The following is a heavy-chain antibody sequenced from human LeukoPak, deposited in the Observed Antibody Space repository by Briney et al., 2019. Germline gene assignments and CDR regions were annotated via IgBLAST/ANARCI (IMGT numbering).Heavy chain of an antibody. CDR1: GGSFSGYY. CDR2: INHSGST. Sequence: PSETLSLTCAVYGGSFSGYYWSWIRQPPGKGLEWIGEINHSGSTNYNPSLKSRVTISVDTSKNQFSLKLSSVTAADTAVYYCARGVFMGYSKPPFDYWGQGTLVTVPS. J-gene: IGHJ4*02. CDR3: ARGVFMGYSKPPFDY. V-gene: IGHV4-34*01. D-gene: IGHD6-13*01.